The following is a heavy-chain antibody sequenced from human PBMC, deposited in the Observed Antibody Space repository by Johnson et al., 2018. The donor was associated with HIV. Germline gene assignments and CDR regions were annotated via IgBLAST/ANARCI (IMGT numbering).Heavy chain of an antibody. CDR2: IFSGGST. D-gene: IGHD5-24*01. CDR1: GFTVSGNY. Sequence: VQLVESGGGLVQPGRSPRLSCAASGFTVSGNYMTWVRQAPGKGLEWVSVIFSGGSTYYAGFVKGRFTISRDNSKNTLYLQMNSLRAEDTAVYYCARACRDGYTCDAFDIWGQGTMVTVSS. V-gene: IGHV3-66*01. J-gene: IGHJ3*02. CDR3: ARACRDGYTCDAFDI.